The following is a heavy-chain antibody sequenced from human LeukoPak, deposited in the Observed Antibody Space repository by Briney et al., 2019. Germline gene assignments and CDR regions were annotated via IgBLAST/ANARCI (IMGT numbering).Heavy chain of an antibody. D-gene: IGHD2-2*01. CDR3: ARYCSSTSCYAH. J-gene: IGHJ4*02. V-gene: IGHV3-15*01. CDR2: IKSKTDGGTT. Sequence: PGGSLRLSCAASGFTFSNAWMSWVRQAPGKGLEWVGRIKSKTDGGTTDYAAPVKGRFTISRDDSKNTLYLQMNSLKTEDTAVYYCARYCSSTSCYAHWGQGTLVTVSS. CDR1: GFTFSNAW.